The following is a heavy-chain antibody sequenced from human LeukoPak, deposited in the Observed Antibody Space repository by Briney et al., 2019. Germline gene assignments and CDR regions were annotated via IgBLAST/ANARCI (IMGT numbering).Heavy chain of an antibody. J-gene: IGHJ4*02. CDR3: ARTPSGYSYGRKFDY. CDR2: INHSGST. D-gene: IGHD5-18*01. V-gene: IGHV4-34*01. Sequence: SETLSLTCAVYGGSFSGYYWSWIRQPPGKGLEWIGEINHSGSTNYNPSLKSRVTISVATSKNQFSLKLSSVTAADTAVYYCARTPSGYSYGRKFDYWGQGTLVTVSS. CDR1: GGSFSGYY.